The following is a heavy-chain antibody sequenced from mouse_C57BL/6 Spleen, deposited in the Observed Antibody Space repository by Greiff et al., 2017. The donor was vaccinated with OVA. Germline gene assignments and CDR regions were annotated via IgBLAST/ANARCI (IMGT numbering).Heavy chain of an antibody. CDR3: ARSSSRYFDV. V-gene: IGHV1-69*01. CDR2: IDPSDSYT. Sequence: VQLQQPGAELVMPGASVKLSCKASGYTFTSYWMHWVKQRPGQGLEWIGEIDPSDSYTNYNQKFKGKSTLTVDKSSSTAYMQLSSLTSEDSAVYYCARSSSRYFDVWGTGTTVTVSS. D-gene: IGHD6-1*01. CDR1: GYTFTSYW. J-gene: IGHJ1*03.